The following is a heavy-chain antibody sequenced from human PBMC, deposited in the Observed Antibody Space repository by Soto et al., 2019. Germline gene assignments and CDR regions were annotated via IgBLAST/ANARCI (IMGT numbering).Heavy chain of an antibody. CDR3: AKVLGGYCSSTSCRDAFDI. CDR1: GFTFSSYA. V-gene: IGHV3-23*01. D-gene: IGHD2-2*01. CDR2: ISGSGGST. Sequence: HPGGSLRLSCAASGFTFSSYAMSWVRQAPGKGLEWVSAISGSGGSTYYADSVKGRFTISRDNSKNTLYLQMNSLRAEDTAVYYCAKVLGGYCSSTSCRDAFDIWGQGTMVTVSS. J-gene: IGHJ3*02.